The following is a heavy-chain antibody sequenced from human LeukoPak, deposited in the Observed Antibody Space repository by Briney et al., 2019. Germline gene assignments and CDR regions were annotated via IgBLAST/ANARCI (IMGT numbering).Heavy chain of an antibody. CDR2: ISSSSSYI. V-gene: IGHV3-21*01. D-gene: IGHD7-27*01. J-gene: IGHJ4*02. Sequence: PGRSLRLSCAASGFTFSSYSMNWVRQAPGKGLEWVSSISSSSSYIYYADSVKGRFTISRDNAKNSLYLQMNSLRAEDTAVYYCASNWGLGRDYWGQGTLVTVSS. CDR3: ASNWGLGRDY. CDR1: GFTFSSYS.